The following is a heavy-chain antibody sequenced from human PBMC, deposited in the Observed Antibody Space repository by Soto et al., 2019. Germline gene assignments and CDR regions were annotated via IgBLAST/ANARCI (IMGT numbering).Heavy chain of an antibody. CDR1: GFTFSNYA. J-gene: IGHJ6*03. D-gene: IGHD2-2*01. V-gene: IGHV3-64*01. CDR2: ISSNGVGT. Sequence: PGGSLKLSCAASGFTFSNYAMDWVRQAPGKVLEYVSGISSNGVGTYYANSVKDRFTISRDNSKNTLYLQMGSLRAEDMAVYYCARRYQSDYDYMDVWGKGTSVTVSS. CDR3: ARRYQSDYDYMDV.